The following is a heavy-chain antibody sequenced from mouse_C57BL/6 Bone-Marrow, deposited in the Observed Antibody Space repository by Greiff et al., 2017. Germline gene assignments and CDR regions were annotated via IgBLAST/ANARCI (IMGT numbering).Heavy chain of an antibody. CDR1: GYSITSGYY. CDR3: AREDYGNYLPGAY. D-gene: IGHD2-1*01. J-gene: IGHJ3*01. CDR2: ITYDGSN. Sequence: EVQLQESGPGLVKPSQSLSLTCSVTGYSITSGYYWNWIRQSLRNKLEWMGYITYDGSNNYNPSLKNRISLTRDTSKNQFFLKLNSVTTEDTATYYGAREDYGNYLPGAYWGQGTLVTVSA. V-gene: IGHV3-6*01.